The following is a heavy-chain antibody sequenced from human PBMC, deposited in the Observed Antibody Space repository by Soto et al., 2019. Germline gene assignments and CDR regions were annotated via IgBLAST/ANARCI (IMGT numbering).Heavy chain of an antibody. Sequence: GSLRLSCAASGFIFKMYWMHWVRQSPGKGLVWISRIYNDGTYSDYADSVRGRFTISRDNVNDTLYLQMNNLRAEDSGLYYCTRGPRPISTGTGAYWGQGTQVTVSS. CDR3: TRGPRPISTGTGAY. D-gene: IGHD3-10*01. CDR1: GFIFKMYW. V-gene: IGHV3-74*01. J-gene: IGHJ4*02. CDR2: IYNDGTYS.